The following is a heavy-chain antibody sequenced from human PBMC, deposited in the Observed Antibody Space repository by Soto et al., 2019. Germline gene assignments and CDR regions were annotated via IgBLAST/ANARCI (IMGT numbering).Heavy chain of an antibody. D-gene: IGHD3-3*01. J-gene: IGHJ6*04. V-gene: IGHV2-5*02. CDR3: AQLRRMTFFGLFYSMDV. CDR2: IYWDDDK. Sequence: QITLNESGPALVKPTQTLTLTCTFSGFSLNSTGEGVGWISQAPGKALEWLALIYWDDDKRFSPSLKSRLTIAKDTSKNQVVLTMTNMDPEETATYYCAQLRRMTFFGLFYSMDVWGKGTTVTVSS. CDR1: GFSLNSTGEG.